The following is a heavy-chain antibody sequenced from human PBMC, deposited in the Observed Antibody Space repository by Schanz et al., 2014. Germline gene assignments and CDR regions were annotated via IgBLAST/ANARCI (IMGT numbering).Heavy chain of an antibody. J-gene: IGHJ6*02. CDR2: ISGSGDTT. CDR3: AKSGYCRSTSCYQYNYYGLDV. Sequence: VESGGGLVQPGGSLRLSCAASGFTFTSYAMSWVRQAPGKGLEWVSTISGSGDTTYYADSVRGRFAISRDNSKNTLSLQMDSLRAEDTAVYYCAKSGYCRSTSCYQYNYYGLDVWGQGTTVTVSS. CDR1: GFTFTSYA. V-gene: IGHV3-23*04. D-gene: IGHD2-2*03.